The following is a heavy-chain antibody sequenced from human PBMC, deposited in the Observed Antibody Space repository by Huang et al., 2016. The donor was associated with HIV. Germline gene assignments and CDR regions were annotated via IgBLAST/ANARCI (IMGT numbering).Heavy chain of an antibody. V-gene: IGHV3-74*01. CDR3: ARGTRLTGLWYFDL. J-gene: IGHJ2*01. D-gene: IGHD7-27*01. CDR2: MNGDGS. CDR1: GFTFSSYW. Sequence: EVQLVESGGGLVQPGGSLRLSCAASGFTFSSYWMHWVRQAPGKGLVWVSRMNGDGSSTISRDNAKNTLYVQVNSLRAEDTAVYYCARGTRLTGLWYFDLWGRGTLVIVSS.